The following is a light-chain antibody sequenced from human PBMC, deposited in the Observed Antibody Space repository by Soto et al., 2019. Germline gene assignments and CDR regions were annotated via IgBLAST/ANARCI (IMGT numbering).Light chain of an antibody. Sequence: EIVMTQSPVTLSVSPGERATLSCRASQNIRTNLAWYQQKPGQAPRLLIYGASTRATGIPARFSGSGSGTEFILTINSLQSEDFAVYYCQQYNNWPPWTFGQGTKVEIK. CDR1: QNIRTN. J-gene: IGKJ1*01. CDR3: QQYNNWPPWT. V-gene: IGKV3-15*01. CDR2: GAS.